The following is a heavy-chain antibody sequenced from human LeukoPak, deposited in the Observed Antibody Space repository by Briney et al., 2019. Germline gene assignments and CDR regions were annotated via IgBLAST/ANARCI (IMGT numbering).Heavy chain of an antibody. CDR1: GFTFCDYA. J-gene: IGHJ4*02. CDR3: TRPGDKRRIAAAGLDY. D-gene: IGHD6-13*01. CDR2: IRSKAYGGTT. V-gene: IGHV3-49*03. Sequence: PGGSLRLSCTASGFTFCDYAMSWFRQAPGKGLEWVGFIRSKAYGGTTEYAASVKGRFTISRDDSKSIAYLQMNSLKTEDTAVYYCTRPGDKRRIAAAGLDYWGQGTLVTVSS.